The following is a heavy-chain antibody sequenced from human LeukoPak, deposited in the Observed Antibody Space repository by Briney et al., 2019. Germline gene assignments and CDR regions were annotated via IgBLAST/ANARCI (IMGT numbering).Heavy chain of an antibody. J-gene: IGHJ5*02. V-gene: IGHV3-74*01. CDR2: INSDGSST. D-gene: IGHD5-24*01. CDR1: GFTFSSYW. Sequence: GGSLRLSCAASGFTFSSYWMHWVRQAPGKGLVWVSRINSDGSSTSYADSVKGRFTISRDNAKNTLYLQMNSLRAEDTAVYCCARDRGGWLQSPSYNWFDPWGQGTLVTVSS. CDR3: ARDRGGWLQSPSYNWFDP.